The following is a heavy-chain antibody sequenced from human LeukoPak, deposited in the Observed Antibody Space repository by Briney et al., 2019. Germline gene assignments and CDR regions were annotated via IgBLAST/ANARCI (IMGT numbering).Heavy chain of an antibody. Sequence: GGSLRLSCAASGFTFSSYTMNWVRQAPGKGLEWVSSITRSSIYKYYADSVKGRFTISRDNSKNTLSLQMNSLRAEDTAVYYCARDRPYGGKGDFDYWGQGTLVTVSS. CDR1: GFTFSSYT. J-gene: IGHJ4*02. CDR3: ARDRPYGGKGDFDY. D-gene: IGHD4-23*01. V-gene: IGHV3-21*01. CDR2: ITRSSIYK.